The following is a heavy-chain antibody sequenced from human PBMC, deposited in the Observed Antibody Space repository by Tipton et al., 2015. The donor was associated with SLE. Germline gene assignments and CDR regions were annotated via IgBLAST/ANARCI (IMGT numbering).Heavy chain of an antibody. J-gene: IGHJ5*02. CDR2: ISAYNGNT. V-gene: IGHV1-18*01. CDR3: ARVDSGWPGDWFDP. Sequence: QLVQSGAEVKMPGASVKVSCKASGYTFTSYDINWVRQATGQGLEWMGWISAYNGNTNYAQKLRGRVTMTTDTSTSTAYMELRSLRSDDTAVYYCARVDSGWPGDWFDPWGQGTLVTVSS. D-gene: IGHD6-19*01. CDR1: GYTFTSYD.